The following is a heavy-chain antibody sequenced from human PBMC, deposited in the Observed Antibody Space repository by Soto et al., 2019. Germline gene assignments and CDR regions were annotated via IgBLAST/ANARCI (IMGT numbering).Heavy chain of an antibody. CDR2: IYYSGST. J-gene: IGHJ5*02. V-gene: IGHV4-59*08. Sequence: PSETLSLTCTVSGGSISSYYWSWIRQPPGKGLEWIGYIYYSGSTNYNPSLKSRVTISVDTSKNQFSLKLSSVTAADTAVYYCARQGATVVTTFFTYSTKSPPNNWFDPWGQGTLVTVS. D-gene: IGHD4-4*01. CDR3: ARQGATVVTTFFTYSTKSPPNNWFDP. CDR1: GGSISSYY.